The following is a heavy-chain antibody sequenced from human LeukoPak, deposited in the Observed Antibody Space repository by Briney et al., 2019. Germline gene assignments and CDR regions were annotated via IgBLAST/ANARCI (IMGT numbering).Heavy chain of an antibody. CDR1: GFTFSSYS. CDR2: ISSSSSYI. CDR3: ARDPLAVAGFDC. D-gene: IGHD6-19*01. J-gene: IGHJ4*02. V-gene: IGHV3-21*01. Sequence: GGSLRLSCAASGFTFSSYSMNWVRQAPGKGLEWVSSISSSSSYIYYADSVKGRFTISRDNAKNSLYLQMNSLRAEDTAVYYCARDPLAVAGFDCWGQGTLVTVSS.